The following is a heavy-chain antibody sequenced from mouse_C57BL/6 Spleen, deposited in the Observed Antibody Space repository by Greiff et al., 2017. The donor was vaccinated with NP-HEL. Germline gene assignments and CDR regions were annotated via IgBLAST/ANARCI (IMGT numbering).Heavy chain of an antibody. CDR3: ARDRGYGSSYVWYFDV. D-gene: IGHD1-1*01. CDR1: GYSITSGYY. Sequence: EVKLVESGPGLVKPSQSLSLTCSVTGYSITSGYYWNWIRQFPGNKLEWMGYISYDGSNNYNPSLKNRISITRDTSKNQFFLKLNSVTTEDTATYYCARDRGYGSSYVWYFDVWGTGTTVTVSS. J-gene: IGHJ1*03. CDR2: ISYDGSN. V-gene: IGHV3-6*01.